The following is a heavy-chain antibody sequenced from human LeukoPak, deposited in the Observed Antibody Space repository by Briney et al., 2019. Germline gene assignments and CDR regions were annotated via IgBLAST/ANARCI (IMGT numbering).Heavy chain of an antibody. D-gene: IGHD6-6*01. CDR1: GFPFSIYW. V-gene: IGHV3-7*01. CDR3: ARDREARRYQDLDY. J-gene: IGHJ4*02. Sequence: GGSLRLSCAASGFPFSIYWMSWVRQAPGKGLEWVANIKEDGSEKYYVDSVKGRFTISRDNDKSSLYLQMNSVRGEATAVYYCARDREARRYQDLDYWGQGTLVTVSS. CDR2: IKEDGSEK.